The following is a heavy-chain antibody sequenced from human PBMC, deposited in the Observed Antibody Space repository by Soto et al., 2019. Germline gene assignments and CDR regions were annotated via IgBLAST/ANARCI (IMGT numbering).Heavy chain of an antibody. D-gene: IGHD3-22*01. Sequence: PGESLKISCKVSWYSFTKYWIAWVRQKPGKGLEWMGIIYPDDSDTRYSPSFQGQVTISVDKSINTAHLQWASLKASDTAMYYCATYPWGYNYDSRNPDAFDVWGQGTMVTVSS. CDR3: ATYPWGYNYDSRNPDAFDV. J-gene: IGHJ3*01. CDR2: IYPDDSDT. V-gene: IGHV5-51*01. CDR1: WYSFTKYW.